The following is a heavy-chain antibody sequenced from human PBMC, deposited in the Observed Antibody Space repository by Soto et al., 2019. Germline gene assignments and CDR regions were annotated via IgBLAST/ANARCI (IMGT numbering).Heavy chain of an antibody. Sequence: PGESLKISCKGFEYSFTDYWIGWVRQMPGKGLEWMGIISPSDSDTRYSPSFKGQVTISADKSISTAYLQWSSLKASDTAVYYCARENWELRRKGLGYWGQGTLVTVSS. CDR2: ISPSDSDT. CDR3: ARENWELRRKGLGY. D-gene: IGHD1-26*01. V-gene: IGHV5-51*01. CDR1: EYSFTDYW. J-gene: IGHJ4*02.